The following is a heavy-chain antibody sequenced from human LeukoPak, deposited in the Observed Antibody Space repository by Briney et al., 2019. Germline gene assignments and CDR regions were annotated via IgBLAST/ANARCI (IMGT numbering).Heavy chain of an antibody. J-gene: IGHJ6*03. D-gene: IGHD1-26*01. CDR3: AKVGSGSSHYYYMVV. V-gene: IGHV3-23*01. Sequence: PGGSLRLSCAASGFTFSSYAMSWVRQAPGKGLEWVSAISGSGGSTYYADSVKGRFTSSRDNSKNTLYLQMNSLRAEDTAVYYCAKVGSGSSHYYYMVVWGKGTTVTVSS. CDR2: ISGSGGST. CDR1: GFTFSSYA.